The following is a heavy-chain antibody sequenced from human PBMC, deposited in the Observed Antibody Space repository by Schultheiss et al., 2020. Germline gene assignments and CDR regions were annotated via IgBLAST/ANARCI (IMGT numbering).Heavy chain of an antibody. CDR3: ARDRHRYCSGGSCYSVYYFDY. J-gene: IGHJ4*02. D-gene: IGHD2-15*01. Sequence: LSLTCAVYGGSFSGYYWGWIRQPPGKGLEWVAVIWYDGSNKYYADSVKGRFTISRDNSKNTLYLQMNSLRAEDTAVYYCARDRHRYCSGGSCYSVYYFDYGGQGTLVSVFS. CDR1: GGSFSGYY. CDR2: IWYDGSNK. V-gene: IGHV3-33*08.